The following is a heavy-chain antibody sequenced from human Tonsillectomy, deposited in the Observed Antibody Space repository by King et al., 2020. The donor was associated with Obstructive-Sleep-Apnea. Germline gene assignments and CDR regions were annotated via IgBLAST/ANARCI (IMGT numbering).Heavy chain of an antibody. V-gene: IGHV3-23*04. CDR1: GFSXSSFH. CDR3: AKVTVWGQRGYFDY. CDR2: XSSGGDT. J-gene: IGHJ4*02. D-gene: IGHD3-16*01. Sequence: VQXVESGGXLVQPGGSLRLSCAASGFSXSSFHMNWXRQAPGKGLEWVSTXSSGGDTYYEDSVKGRFTISRDNSKNTLYLQLNSLRAEDTAVYYCAKVTVWGQRGYFDYWGQGTLVTVSS.